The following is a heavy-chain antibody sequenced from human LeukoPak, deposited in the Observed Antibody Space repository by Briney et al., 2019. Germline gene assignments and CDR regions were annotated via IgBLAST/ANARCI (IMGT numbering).Heavy chain of an antibody. Sequence: GASVKVSCKASGYTFTSYAMHWVRQAPGQRLEWMGWINAGNGNTKYSQKFQGRVTITRDTSASTAYMELSSLRSEDTAVYYCARDSRQWVAGRSGSYYSVFDYWGQGTLVTVSS. CDR3: ARDSRQWVAGRSGSYYSVFDY. D-gene: IGHD1-26*01. CDR1: GYTFTSYA. V-gene: IGHV1-3*01. J-gene: IGHJ4*02. CDR2: INAGNGNT.